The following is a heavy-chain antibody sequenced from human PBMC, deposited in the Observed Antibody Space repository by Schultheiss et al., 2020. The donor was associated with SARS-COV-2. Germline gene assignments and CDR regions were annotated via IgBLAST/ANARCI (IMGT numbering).Heavy chain of an antibody. CDR1: GYTFTGYY. D-gene: IGHD2-2*01. J-gene: IGHJ6*03. CDR2: INPNSGGT. Sequence: GESLKISCKASGYTFTGYYMHWVRQAPGQGLEWMGRINPNSGGTNYAQKLQGRVTMTTDTSTSTAYMELRSLRSDDTAVYYCARVRRYCSSTSCYSPYYYMDVWGKGTTVTVSS. CDR3: ARVRRYCSSTSCYSPYYYMDV. V-gene: IGHV1-2*06.